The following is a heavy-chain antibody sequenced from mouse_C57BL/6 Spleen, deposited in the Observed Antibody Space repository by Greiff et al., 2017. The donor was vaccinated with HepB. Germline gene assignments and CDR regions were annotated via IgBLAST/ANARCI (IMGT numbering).Heavy chain of an antibody. D-gene: IGHD1-1*01. Sequence: DVKLQESGPELVKPGASVKIPCKASGYTFTDYNMDWVKQSHGKSLEWIGDINPNNGGTIYNQKFKGKATLTVDKSSSTAYMELRSLTSEDTAVYYCARGDYYGSSGYFDYWGQGTTLTVSS. CDR3: ARGDYYGSSGYFDY. J-gene: IGHJ2*01. CDR1: GYTFTDYN. V-gene: IGHV1-18*01. CDR2: INPNNGGT.